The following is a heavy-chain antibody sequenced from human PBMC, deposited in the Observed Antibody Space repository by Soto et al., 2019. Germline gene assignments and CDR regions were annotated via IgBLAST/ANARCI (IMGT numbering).Heavy chain of an antibody. V-gene: IGHV1-69*02. CDR3: ARSRAPRDAFDI. J-gene: IGHJ3*02. CDR2: IIPILGIA. Sequence: SVKVSCKASGGTFSSYTISWVRQAPGQGLEWMGRIIPILGIANYAQKFQGRVTITADKSTSTAYMELNSLRAEDTAVYYCARSRAPRDAFDIWGQGTMVTVSS. CDR1: GGTFSSYT.